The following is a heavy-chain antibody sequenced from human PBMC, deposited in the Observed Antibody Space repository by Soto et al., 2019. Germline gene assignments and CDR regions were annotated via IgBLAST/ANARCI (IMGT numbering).Heavy chain of an antibody. V-gene: IGHV4-31*03. Sequence: SETLSLTCTVSGGSISSGGYYWSWIRQHPGKGLEWIGYIYYSGSTYYNPSLKNRVNISVDTSKNQFSLKLSSVTAADTAVYYCARVCGGDCHYGMDVWGQGTTVTVSS. CDR2: IYYSGST. J-gene: IGHJ6*02. CDR3: ARVCGGDCHYGMDV. D-gene: IGHD2-21*02. CDR1: GGSISSGGYY.